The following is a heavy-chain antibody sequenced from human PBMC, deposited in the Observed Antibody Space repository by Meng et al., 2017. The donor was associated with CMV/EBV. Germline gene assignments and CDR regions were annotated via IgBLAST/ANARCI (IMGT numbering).Heavy chain of an antibody. D-gene: IGHD3-16*01. Sequence: GESLKISCAASGFTFSSYDMHWVRQATGKGLEWVSAIGTAGDTYYPGSVKGRFTISRENAKNSLYLQMNGLRAEDTAVYYCARVTMGIRLGDTSGLDYWGQGTLVTVSS. CDR1: GFTFSSYD. CDR3: ARVTMGIRLGDTSGLDY. CDR2: IGTAGDT. V-gene: IGHV3-13*01. J-gene: IGHJ4*02.